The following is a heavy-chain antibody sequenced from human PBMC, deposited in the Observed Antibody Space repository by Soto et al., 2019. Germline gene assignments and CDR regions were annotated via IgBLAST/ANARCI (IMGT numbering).Heavy chain of an antibody. Sequence: PGESLKISCKGSGYTFTSYYMHWVRQAPGQGLEWMGIINPSGGSTSYAQKFQGRVTMTRDTSTSTVYMELSSLRSEDTAVYYCARDLAALLRFLEWSPDYYYYGMDVWGQGTTVTVSS. V-gene: IGHV1-46*01. J-gene: IGHJ6*02. CDR1: GYTFTSYY. CDR2: INPSGGST. CDR3: ARDLAALLRFLEWSPDYYYYGMDV. D-gene: IGHD3-3*01.